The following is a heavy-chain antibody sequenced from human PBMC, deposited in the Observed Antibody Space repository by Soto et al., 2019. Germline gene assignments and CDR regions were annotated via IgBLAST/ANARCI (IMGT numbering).Heavy chain of an antibody. D-gene: IGHD4-4*01. CDR3: AVSYSDFDY. CDR2: INPSGGST. CDR1: GYTFTSYY. Sequence: ASVKVSCKASGYTFTSYYMHWGRQAPGQGLEWMGIINPSGGSTTYAQNFQGRVTMTRDTSTSTVYMELSSLRSEDTAIYYCAVSYSDFDYWGQGTPVPVSS. V-gene: IGHV1-46*01. J-gene: IGHJ4*02.